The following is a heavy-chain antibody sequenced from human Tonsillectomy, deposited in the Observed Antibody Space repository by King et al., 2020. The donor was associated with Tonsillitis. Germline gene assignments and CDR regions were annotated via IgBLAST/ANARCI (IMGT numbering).Heavy chain of an antibody. Sequence: VQLVESGAEVKKPGESLKISCKGSGYSFTNYWIGWVRQMPGKGLEWMGIIYPGDADIRYSPSFQGQVTLSADRSISTAYLQWSSLKASDTAMYYCARRGDSSGYYYAFDLWGQGTLVTVSS. CDR3: ARRGDSSGYYYAFDL. J-gene: IGHJ3*01. CDR1: GYSFTNYW. V-gene: IGHV5-51*01. D-gene: IGHD3-22*01. CDR2: IYPGDADI.